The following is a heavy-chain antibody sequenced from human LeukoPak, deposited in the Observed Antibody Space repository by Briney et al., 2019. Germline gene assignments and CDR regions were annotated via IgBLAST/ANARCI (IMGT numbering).Heavy chain of an antibody. CDR3: ARVPYYYDSSGTYYFDY. D-gene: IGHD3-22*01. V-gene: IGHV1-18*01. J-gene: IGHJ4*02. CDR2: ISAYNGNT. Sequence: ASVKVSCKASGYTFTSYGISWVRQAPGQGLEWMGWISAYNGNTNYAQKFQGRVTITADKSTSTAYMELSSLRSEDTAVYYCARVPYYYDSSGTYYFDYWGQGTLVTVSS. CDR1: GYTFTSYG.